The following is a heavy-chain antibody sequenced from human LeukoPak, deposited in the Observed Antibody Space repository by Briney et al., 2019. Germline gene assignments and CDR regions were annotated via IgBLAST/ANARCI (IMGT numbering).Heavy chain of an antibody. Sequence: SETLSLTCTVSGGSISSYYWSWIRQPAGKGLEWIGRIYTSGSTNYNPSLKSRVTMSVDTSKNQFSLKLSSVTAADTAVYYCARERAYYYGSGSYRFFDYWGQGTLVTVSS. D-gene: IGHD3-10*01. CDR1: GGSISSYY. CDR2: IYTSGST. J-gene: IGHJ4*02. V-gene: IGHV4-4*07. CDR3: ARERAYYYGSGSYRFFDY.